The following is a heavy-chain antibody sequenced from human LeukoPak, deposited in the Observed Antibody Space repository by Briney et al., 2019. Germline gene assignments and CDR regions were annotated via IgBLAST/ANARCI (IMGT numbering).Heavy chain of an antibody. CDR2: IIHSGNT. V-gene: IGHV4-4*02. CDR3: TGYNIPYTFEF. J-gene: IGHJ4*02. CDR1: GGSISRSNW. D-gene: IGHD1-14*01. Sequence: PSGTLSLTCAVSGGSISRSNWWTWVRQSPGKGLEWIGDIIHSGNTNYNPSLRSRLTMSLDKSRNQFSLKLSSVTAADTAVYYCTGYNIPYTFEFWGQGTLVTVSS.